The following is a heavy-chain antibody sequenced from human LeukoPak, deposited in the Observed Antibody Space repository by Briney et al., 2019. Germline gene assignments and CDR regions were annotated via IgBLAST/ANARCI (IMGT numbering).Heavy chain of an antibody. CDR1: GFTFSRYA. CDR2: IKQDGSEK. D-gene: IGHD3-22*01. CDR3: ARGPDPYYDSSGALNYY. J-gene: IGHJ4*02. Sequence: QPGGSLRLSCAASGFTFSRYAMHWVRQAPGKGLEWVANIKQDGSEKYYVDSVKGRFTISRDNAKKSLYLQMNSLRAEDTAVYYCARGPDPYYDSSGALNYYWGQGSLVTVSS. V-gene: IGHV3-7*01.